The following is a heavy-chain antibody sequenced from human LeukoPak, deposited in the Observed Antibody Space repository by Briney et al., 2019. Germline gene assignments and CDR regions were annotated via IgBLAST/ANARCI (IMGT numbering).Heavy chain of an antibody. CDR1: GFTFGSYW. J-gene: IGHJ4*02. D-gene: IGHD6-13*01. CDR2: IKPDGSQG. V-gene: IGHV3-7*01. CDR3: ARCDHAAAGSY. Sequence: GSLRLSCAASGFTFGSYWMSWVRQAPGKGLEWLANIKPDGSQGYYVDSMKGRFTISRDNAQNSLYLQMNSLRDEDTAMYYCARCDHAAAGSYWGQGTLVTVPS.